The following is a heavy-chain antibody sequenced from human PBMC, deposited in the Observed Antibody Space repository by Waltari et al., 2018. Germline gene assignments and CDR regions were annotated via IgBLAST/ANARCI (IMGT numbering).Heavy chain of an antibody. CDR3: IRENIAAAGLES. D-gene: IGHD6-13*01. CDR1: GFIFSSYW. J-gene: IGHJ4*02. Sequence: EVQLVESGGGLVQPGGSLRLSCVASGFIFSSYWMDWVRQAPGKGLVWGSRINYDGSSTTYADSVKGRFTISRDNAKNTLYLHMSSLRAEDTAVYYCIRENIAAAGLESWGQGTLVIVSS. CDR2: INYDGSST. V-gene: IGHV3-74*01.